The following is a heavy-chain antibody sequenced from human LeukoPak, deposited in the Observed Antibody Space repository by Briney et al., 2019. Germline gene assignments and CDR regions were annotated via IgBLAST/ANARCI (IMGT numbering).Heavy chain of an antibody. CDR1: ANTFTDFY. Sequence: VSVKVSCKASANTFTDFYMHWVRQAPGQGLEWMGIFNPAGRRTSFAQKFQGRVTITRDTSTNTLYMELSSLRSEDTAVYYCARDQAAITTPLAWSFALWGRGTLVTVSS. V-gene: IGHV1-46*01. D-gene: IGHD1-14*01. CDR3: ARDQAAITTPLAWSFAL. J-gene: IGHJ2*01. CDR2: FNPAGRRT.